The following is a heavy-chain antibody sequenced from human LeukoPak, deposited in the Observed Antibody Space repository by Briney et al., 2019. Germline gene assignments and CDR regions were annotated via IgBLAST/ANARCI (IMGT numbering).Heavy chain of an antibody. Sequence: SETLSLTCTVSGGSISGYYWSRIRQPPGKGLEWLGYIYDSGSTNYNPSLKSRVTISVDTSKNQFSLKLSSVTAADMAVYYCARVGGTNYYYYGMDVWGQGTTVTVSS. CDR1: GGSISGYY. J-gene: IGHJ6*02. D-gene: IGHD3-10*01. V-gene: IGHV4-59*01. CDR3: ARVGGTNYYYYGMDV. CDR2: IYDSGST.